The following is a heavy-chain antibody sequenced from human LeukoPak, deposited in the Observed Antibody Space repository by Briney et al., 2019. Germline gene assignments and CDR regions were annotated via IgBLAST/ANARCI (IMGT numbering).Heavy chain of an antibody. CDR3: ARDRGLGWFGELFGY. Sequence: GASVKVSCKASGYTFTSYAMHWVRQAPGQRLEWMGWINAGNGNTKYSQKFQGRVTITRDTSASTAYMELSSLRSEDTAVYYCARDRGLGWFGELFGYWGQGTLVTVSS. J-gene: IGHJ4*02. CDR2: INAGNGNT. V-gene: IGHV1-3*01. CDR1: GYTFTSYA. D-gene: IGHD3-10*01.